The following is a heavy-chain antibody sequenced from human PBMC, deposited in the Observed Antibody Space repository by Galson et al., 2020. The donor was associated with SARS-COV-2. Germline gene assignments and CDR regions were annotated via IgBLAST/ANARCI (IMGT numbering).Heavy chain of an antibody. D-gene: IGHD6-19*01. CDR1: GFTFRSYA. J-gene: IGHJ5*01. V-gene: IGHV3-23*01. Sequence: GESLKISCAASGFTFRSYAMSWVRQAPGKGLDWVSAISGSGGSTYYADSVKGRFTISRDSSKNTLYLQMNSLRAEDTAVYYCAREKTSSGWFDYWGQGTLVTVSS. CDR3: AREKTSSGWFDY. CDR2: ISGSGGST.